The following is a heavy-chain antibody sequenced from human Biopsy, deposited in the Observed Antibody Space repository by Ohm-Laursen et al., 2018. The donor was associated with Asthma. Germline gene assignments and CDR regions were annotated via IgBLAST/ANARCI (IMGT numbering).Heavy chain of an antibody. D-gene: IGHD6-6*01. CDR1: GFTFHNYV. Sequence: SLRLSCTASGFTFHNYVMHWVRQAPGKGLEWVAGIFFDGSNKYYADSVKGRFTISRDNSKDTLYLQVNSLRGDDTAVYYCARGKTWGRSYYFDYWGQGTLSPSPQ. V-gene: IGHV3-30-3*01. J-gene: IGHJ4*02. CDR3: ARGKTWGRSYYFDY. CDR2: IFFDGSNK.